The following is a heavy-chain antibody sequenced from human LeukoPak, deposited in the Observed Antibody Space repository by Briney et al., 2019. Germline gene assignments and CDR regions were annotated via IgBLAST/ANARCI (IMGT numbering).Heavy chain of an antibody. CDR2: INPNSGGT. D-gene: IGHD3-3*02. Sequence: GASVKVSCKASGYTFTGYYMHWVRQAPGQGLEWMGWINPNSGGTNYAQKFQGWVTMTRDTSISTAYMELSRLRSDDTAVYYCARDNGAESPFLEWLDPIPSSSYYYYYGMDVWGQGTTVTVSS. J-gene: IGHJ6*02. CDR3: ARDNGAESPFLEWLDPIPSSSYYYYYGMDV. V-gene: IGHV1-2*04. CDR1: GYTFTGYY.